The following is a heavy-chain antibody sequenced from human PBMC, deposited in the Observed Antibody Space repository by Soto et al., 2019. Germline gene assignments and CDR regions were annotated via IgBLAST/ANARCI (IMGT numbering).Heavy chain of an antibody. CDR1: GYSISSGYY. CDR2: IHHSGST. V-gene: IGHV4-38-2*02. J-gene: IGHJ6*02. CDR3: ARDTMHYDFWSGYQYYYYYGMDV. Sequence: TLSLTCAVSGYSISSGYYWGWIRQPPGKGLEWIGSIHHSGSTYYNPSLKSRVTISVDTSKNQFSLKLSSVTAADTAVYYCARDTMHYDFWSGYQYYYYYGMDVWGQGTTVTSP. D-gene: IGHD3-3*01.